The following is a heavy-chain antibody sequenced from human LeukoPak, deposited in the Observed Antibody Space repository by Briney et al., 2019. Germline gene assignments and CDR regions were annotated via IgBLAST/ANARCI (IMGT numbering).Heavy chain of an antibody. CDR1: GGSISSYY. J-gene: IGHJ4*02. D-gene: IGHD3-22*01. V-gene: IGHV4-59*01. Sequence: SETLSLTCTVSGGSISSYYWSWIRQPPGQGLEWIGYIYYSGSTNYNPSLKSRVTISVDTSKNQFSLKLSSVTAADTAVYYCARGPYYYDSSGDWGQGTLVTVSS. CDR2: IYYSGST. CDR3: ARGPYYYDSSGD.